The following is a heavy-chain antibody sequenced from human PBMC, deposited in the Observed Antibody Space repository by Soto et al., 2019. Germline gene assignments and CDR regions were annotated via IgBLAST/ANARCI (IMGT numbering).Heavy chain of an antibody. CDR3: AGEGGAYYYGMDV. J-gene: IGHJ6*02. CDR2: TYYRSKWYI. V-gene: IGHV6-1*01. CDR1: GDRVSSNSAA. D-gene: IGHD1-26*01. Sequence: PSQTLSLTCAISGDRVSSNSAAWNWIRQSPSRGLEWLGRTYYRSKWYIDYAVSMKSRITIYPDTSKNQFSLHLNSVTPEDTAVYYCAGEGGAYYYGMDVWGQGTTVTVSS.